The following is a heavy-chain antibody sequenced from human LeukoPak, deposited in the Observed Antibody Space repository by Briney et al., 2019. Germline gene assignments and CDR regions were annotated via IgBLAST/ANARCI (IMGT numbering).Heavy chain of an antibody. CDR2: IYPGDSDT. CDR3: ATHVSSSLDYYYMDV. CDR1: GYSFTSYW. D-gene: IGHD6-6*01. V-gene: IGHV5-51*01. J-gene: IGHJ6*03. Sequence: GESLKISCKGSGYSFTSYWIGWVRQMPGKGLEWMGIIYPGDSDTRYSPSFQGQVTISADKSISTAYLQWSSLKASDTAMYYCATHVSSSLDYYYMDVWGKGTTVTVSS.